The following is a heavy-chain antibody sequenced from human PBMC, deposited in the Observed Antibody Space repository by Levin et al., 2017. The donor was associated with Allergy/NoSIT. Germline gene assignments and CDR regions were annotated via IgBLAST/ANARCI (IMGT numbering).Heavy chain of an antibody. CDR1: GFIFSNYG. J-gene: IGHJ4*02. V-gene: IGHV3-74*01. CDR3: ARDFLVETAMITD. Sequence: GESLKISCAASGFIFSNYGMHWVRQTPGKGLVWLSRINRDGSNTVYADSVKGRFTISRDNAKDTLYLQMNSLRADDTAVYYCARDFLVETAMITDWGQGTLVTVSS. CDR2: INRDGSNT. D-gene: IGHD5-18*01.